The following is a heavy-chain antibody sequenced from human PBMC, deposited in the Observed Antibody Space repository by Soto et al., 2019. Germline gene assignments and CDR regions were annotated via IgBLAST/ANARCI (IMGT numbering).Heavy chain of an antibody. V-gene: IGHV1-46*01. CDR3: ARSLLQGDF. J-gene: IGHJ4*02. D-gene: IGHD2-21*01. CDR2: INPNGGST. CDR1: GYIFIHYC. Sequence: QVQLVQSGAEVKKPGASVKVSCKASGYIFIHYCIHWVRQAPGQGLECMAIINPNGGSTNYAQKFQGSVTVARETSTTTVSMELKSMGSDDTAGYFCARSLLQGDFWGQGTLVTVS.